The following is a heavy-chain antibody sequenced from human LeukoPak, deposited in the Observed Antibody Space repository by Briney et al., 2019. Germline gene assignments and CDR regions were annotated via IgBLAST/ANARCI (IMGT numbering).Heavy chain of an antibody. V-gene: IGHV3-7*01. D-gene: IGHD2-2*01. CDR3: ARDMWRYCSSTSCLGFDY. Sequence: GGSLRLSCAASGFTFSSYWMSWVRQAPGKGLERVANIKQDGSEKYYVDSVKGRFTISRDNAKNSLYLQMNSLRAEDTAVYYCARDMWRYCSSTSCLGFDYWGQGTLVTVSS. J-gene: IGHJ4*02. CDR2: IKQDGSEK. CDR1: GFTFSSYW.